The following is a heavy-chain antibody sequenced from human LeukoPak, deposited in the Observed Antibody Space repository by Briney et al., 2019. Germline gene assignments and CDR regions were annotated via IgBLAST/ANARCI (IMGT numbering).Heavy chain of an antibody. CDR2: IWSDGSNK. D-gene: IGHD5-18*01. CDR3: ARDPDGYRQGHHFDY. J-gene: IGHJ4*02. Sequence: GGSLRLSCAASGFTFSNYAIHWVRQAPGKGLEWVAIIWSDGSNKYYADSVKGRFTISRDNSKNTLYLQMNSLKAEDTAVYYCARDPDGYRQGHHFDYWGQGTLVTVSS. V-gene: IGHV3-33*01. CDR1: GFTFSNYA.